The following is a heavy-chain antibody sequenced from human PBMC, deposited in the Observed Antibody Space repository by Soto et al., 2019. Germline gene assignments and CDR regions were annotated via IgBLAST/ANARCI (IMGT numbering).Heavy chain of an antibody. J-gene: IGHJ4*02. CDR3: ASGIQLWLRRINTGYSG. CDR2: IIPMFGTA. V-gene: IGHV1-69*12. D-gene: IGHD5-18*01. CDR1: GGTFSTYA. Sequence: QVQLVQSGAEVKKPESSVKVSCKAPGGTFSTYAISWVRQAPGQGLEWMGGIIPMFGTANYAQRFQDRVKITADESTNTGYMELSSLRSEDTAVYFCASGIQLWLRRINTGYSGWGQGTLVTVSS.